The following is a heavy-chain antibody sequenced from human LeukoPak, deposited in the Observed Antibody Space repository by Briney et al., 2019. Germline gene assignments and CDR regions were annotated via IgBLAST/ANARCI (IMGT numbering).Heavy chain of an antibody. V-gene: IGHV1-46*01. D-gene: IGHD1-26*01. J-gene: IGHJ4*02. Sequence: ASVKVSCKASGYTFTSNYMHWVRQAPGQGLEWMGIINPSGGSTSNAQEFQGRVTMTRDTSTSTVYMELSSLRSEDTAVYYCARETLRSRTFDYWGQGTLVTVSS. CDR3: ARETLRSRTFDY. CDR2: INPSGGST. CDR1: GYTFTSNY.